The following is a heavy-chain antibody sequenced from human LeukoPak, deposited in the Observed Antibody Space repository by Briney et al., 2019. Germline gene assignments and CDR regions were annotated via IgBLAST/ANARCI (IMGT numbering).Heavy chain of an antibody. V-gene: IGHV4-34*01. D-gene: IGHD5-12*01. CDR3: ARGLYSGSPRDAFDI. CDR2: ISHSGSS. Sequence: SETLSLTCAVYGGSFSGYSWSWIRQPPGKGLEWIGEISHSGSSNYNPSLKGRINISVDTSKSQFPLNLISVTAADTAVYYCARGLYSGSPRDAFDIWGQGTMVTVS. CDR1: GGSFSGYS. J-gene: IGHJ3*02.